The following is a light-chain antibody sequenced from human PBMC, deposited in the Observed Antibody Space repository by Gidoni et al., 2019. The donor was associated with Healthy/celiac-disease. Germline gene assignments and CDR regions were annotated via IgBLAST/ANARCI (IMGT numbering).Light chain of an antibody. J-gene: IGLJ3*02. CDR3: YAYAGSYTWV. CDR2: DVS. CDR1: SSDVGGYNY. V-gene: IGLV2-11*01. Sequence: PALTQPRSVSGSPGQTVTISCTGTSSDVGGYNYVSWYQPLPGKAPQLMIYDVSKRPSGVPDRFSGSKSGNTASLTISGLQAEDEADYYCYAYAGSYTWVFGGGTKLTVL.